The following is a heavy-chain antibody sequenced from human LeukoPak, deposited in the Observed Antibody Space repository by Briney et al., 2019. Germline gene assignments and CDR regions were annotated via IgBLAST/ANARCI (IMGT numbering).Heavy chain of an antibody. J-gene: IGHJ5*02. CDR2: INHSGST. Sequence: KPSETLSLTCAVYGGSFSGYYWGWIRQPPGKGLEWIGEINHSGSTNYNPSLKSRVTISVDTSKNQFSLKLSSVTAADTAVYYCARHPFRDNWFDPWGQGTLVTVSS. V-gene: IGHV4-34*01. CDR3: ARHPFRDNWFDP. CDR1: GGSFSGYY.